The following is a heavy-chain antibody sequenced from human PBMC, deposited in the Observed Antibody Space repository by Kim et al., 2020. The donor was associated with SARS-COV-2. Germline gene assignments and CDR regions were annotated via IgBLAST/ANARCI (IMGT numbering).Heavy chain of an antibody. J-gene: IGHJ4*02. CDR2: IYWDDDK. Sequence: SGPTLVQPTQTLTLTCNFSGFSLSSSGVGVGWIRQPPGKALEWLALIYWDDDKRYSPSLKSRLTIAKDTSKDQVVLTMTNMDPVDTATYYCAHRGSRTYSGYYFDYWGQGTLVTVSS. D-gene: IGHD3-10*01. CDR1: GFSLSSSGVG. CDR3: AHRGSRTYSGYYFDY. V-gene: IGHV2-5*02.